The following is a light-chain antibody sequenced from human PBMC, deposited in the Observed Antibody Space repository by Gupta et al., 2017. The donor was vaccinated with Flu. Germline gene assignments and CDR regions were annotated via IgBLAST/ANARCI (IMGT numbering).Light chain of an antibody. Sequence: QSVLTQPPSASGTPGQRVTISCSGSSSNILNNIVNWYQQVPGTAPRLLIYSYNQRPSGVPDRFSGSKSGTSASLDISGLHSEDEAEDFCAVWDDSLNGWGLGGGTKLTVL. CDR1: SSNILNNI. CDR2: SYN. V-gene: IGLV1-44*01. J-gene: IGLJ3*02. CDR3: AVWDDSLNGWG.